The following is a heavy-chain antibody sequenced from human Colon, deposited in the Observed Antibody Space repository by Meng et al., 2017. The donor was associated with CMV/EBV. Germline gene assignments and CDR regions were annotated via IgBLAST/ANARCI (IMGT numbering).Heavy chain of an antibody. J-gene: IGHJ5*02. CDR2: ISAYNGHT. CDR1: GFTFTSYG. CDR3: ARDPGRIVDNWFDP. V-gene: IGHV1-18*01. D-gene: IGHD2/OR15-2a*01. Sequence: KASGFTFTSYGISWVRQAPGRGLEWMGWISAYNGHTNYAPKLQGRVTMTTDTSTSTAYMELRRLRFDDTAVYYCARDPGRIVDNWFDPWGQGTLVTVSS.